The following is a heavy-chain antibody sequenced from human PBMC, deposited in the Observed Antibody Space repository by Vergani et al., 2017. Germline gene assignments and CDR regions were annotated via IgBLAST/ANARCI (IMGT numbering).Heavy chain of an antibody. CDR1: GFTFSSYS. CDR3: AREGILKGYCSSTSCYRTNYYYYYGMDV. V-gene: IGHV3-21*01. J-gene: IGHJ6*02. CDR2: ISSSSSYI. Sequence: EVQLVESGGGLVKPGGSLRLSCAASGFTFSSYSMNRVRQAPGKGLEWVSSISSSSSYIYYADSVKGRFTISRDNAKNSLYLQMNSLRAEDTAVYYCAREGILKGYCSSTSCYRTNYYYYYGMDVWGQGTTVTVSS. D-gene: IGHD2-2*01.